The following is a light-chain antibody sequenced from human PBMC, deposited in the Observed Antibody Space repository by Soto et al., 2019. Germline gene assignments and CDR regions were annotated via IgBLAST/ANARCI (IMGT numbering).Light chain of an antibody. CDR2: RAS. Sequence: DIQMTQSPSSLSASVGARVSITCQASEDIRTSLSWFQHKPGRAPKLLIYRASYLETGVPSRFRGSESGTDFTPTISSLQPEDIATYYCQHYNNLPPFTFGPGTIVDIK. V-gene: IGKV1-33*01. J-gene: IGKJ3*01. CDR1: EDIRTS. CDR3: QHYNNLPPFT.